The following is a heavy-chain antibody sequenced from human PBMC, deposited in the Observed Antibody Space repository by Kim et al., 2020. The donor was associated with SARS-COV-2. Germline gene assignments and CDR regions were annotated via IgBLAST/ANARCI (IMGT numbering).Heavy chain of an antibody. CDR1: GYTFTGYY. Sequence: ASVKVSCKASGYTFTGYYMHWVRQAPGQGLEWMGWINPNSGGTNYAQKFQGRVTMTRDTSISTAYMGLSRLRSDDTVVYYCARDEKSSGWYEYWGQGTLVSVSS. CDR2: INPNSGGT. J-gene: IGHJ4*02. CDR3: ARDEKSSGWYEY. D-gene: IGHD6-19*01. V-gene: IGHV1-2*02.